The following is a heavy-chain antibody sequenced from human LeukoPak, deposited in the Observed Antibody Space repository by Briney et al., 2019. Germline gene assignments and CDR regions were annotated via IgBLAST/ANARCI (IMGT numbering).Heavy chain of an antibody. J-gene: IGHJ3*02. Sequence: SETLSLTCTVSGGSFSSGSYYWSWIRQPAGKGLEWIGRIYTSGSTNYNPSLKSRVTISVDTSKNQFSLKLSSVTAADTAVYYCARAPGSGSYFDAFDIWGQGTMVTVSS. V-gene: IGHV4-61*02. CDR3: ARAPGSGSYFDAFDI. CDR2: IYTSGST. CDR1: GGSFSSGSYY. D-gene: IGHD3-10*01.